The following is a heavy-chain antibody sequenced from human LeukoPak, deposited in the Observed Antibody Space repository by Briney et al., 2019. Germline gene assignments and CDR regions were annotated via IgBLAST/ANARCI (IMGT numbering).Heavy chain of an antibody. CDR1: GGSISSSSYY. CDR3: ARHTNEHSYGPFDY. V-gene: IGHV4-39*01. Sequence: SETLSLTCTVSGGSISSSSYYWGWIRQPPGKGLEWIGSIYYSGSTYYNPSLKSRVTISVDTSKNQFSLKLSSVTAADTAVYYCARHTNEHSYGPFDYWGQGTLVTVSS. J-gene: IGHJ4*02. CDR2: IYYSGST. D-gene: IGHD5-18*01.